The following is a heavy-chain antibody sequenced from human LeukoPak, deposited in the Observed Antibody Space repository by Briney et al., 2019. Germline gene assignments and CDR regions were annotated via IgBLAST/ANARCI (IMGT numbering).Heavy chain of an antibody. J-gene: IGHJ4*02. CDR3: AIDLPAYTGYETHDY. CDR2: SSAYNGST. Sequence: GASVKVSCKTSGYTLTHYSISWVRQAPGQGLEWMGWSSAYNGSTDYAQKFQGRVTMTTDTSTSTAYMELRSLRSDDTAVYYCAIDLPAYTGYETHDYWGQGTLVTVSS. D-gene: IGHD5-12*01. V-gene: IGHV1-18*01. CDR1: GYTLTHYS.